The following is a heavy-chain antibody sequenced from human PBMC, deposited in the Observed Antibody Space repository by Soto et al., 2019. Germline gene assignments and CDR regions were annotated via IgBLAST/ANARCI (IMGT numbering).Heavy chain of an antibody. D-gene: IGHD3-3*01. CDR1: GGSFSGYY. J-gene: IGHJ5*02. Sequence: SETLSLTCAVYGGSFSGYYWSWIRQPPGKGLEWIGEINHSGSTNYNPSLKSRVTISVDTSKNQFSLKLSSVTAADTAVYYCARGGITIFGVVNVNWFDPWGQGTLVTVSS. CDR3: ARGGITIFGVVNVNWFDP. CDR2: INHSGST. V-gene: IGHV4-34*01.